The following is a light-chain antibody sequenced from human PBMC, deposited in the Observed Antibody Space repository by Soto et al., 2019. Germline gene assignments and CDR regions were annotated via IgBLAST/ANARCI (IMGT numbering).Light chain of an antibody. CDR2: GTS. J-gene: IGKJ1*01. CDR3: QKYSGAPRT. Sequence: DIQMTQSPSSLSASVGDRVSIACRASQAIGHYLAWYQHKPGKVPNLLIYGTSTLESGVPSRFSASGSGTDFTLTISSLQPEDAATYYCQKYSGAPRTFGQGTKVEIK. CDR1: QAIGHY. V-gene: IGKV1-27*01.